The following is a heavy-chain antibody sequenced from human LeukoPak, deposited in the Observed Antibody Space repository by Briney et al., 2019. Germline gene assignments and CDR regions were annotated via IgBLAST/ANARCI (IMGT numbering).Heavy chain of an antibody. J-gene: IGHJ5*02. D-gene: IGHD2-21*01. CDR3: ARELRLGNCGPT. V-gene: IGHV1-2*06. CDR1: GYTFTGYF. Sequence: ASVKVSCKASGYTFTGYFIHWVRQAPGQGLEYMGRINPNTGSTNYAQNFQGRVTMTRDTSISTAYMELSSLRFDDTAIYYCARELRLGNCGPTWGQGALVTVSS. CDR2: INPNTGST.